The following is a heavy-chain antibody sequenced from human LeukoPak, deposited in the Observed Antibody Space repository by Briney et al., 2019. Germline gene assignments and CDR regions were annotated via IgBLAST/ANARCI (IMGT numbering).Heavy chain of an antibody. J-gene: IGHJ4*02. CDR1: GFIFNNYA. CDR2: ISWNSGSI. D-gene: IGHD6-19*01. CDR3: AKDNRRHYTSGPNPDSLH. V-gene: IGHV3-9*01. Sequence: GGSLRLSYAGSGFIFNNYAMHWVRQPPGKGLEWVSGISWNSGSIDYADSVKGRFTISRDNAKNSLYLQMNSLRVEDTAFYYCAKDNRRHYTSGPNPDSLHWGQGALVTVSS.